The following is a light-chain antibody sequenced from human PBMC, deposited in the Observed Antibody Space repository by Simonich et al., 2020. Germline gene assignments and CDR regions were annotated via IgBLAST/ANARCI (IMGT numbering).Light chain of an antibody. CDR3: GSYTSSSTFV. Sequence: QSALTQPVSVSGSPGQSLTISCTGTSSDVGGYNYVSWYQQHPGKAPKIMIYHVRKLPSGVSNRISGSKSGHTASLTISGLQAEDEADYYCGSYTSSSTFVFGGGTKLTVL. J-gene: IGLJ3*02. CDR2: HVR. CDR1: SSDVGGYNY. V-gene: IGLV2-14*01.